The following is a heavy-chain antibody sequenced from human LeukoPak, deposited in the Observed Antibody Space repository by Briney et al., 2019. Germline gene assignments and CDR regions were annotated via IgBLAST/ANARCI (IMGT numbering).Heavy chain of an antibody. Sequence: ASVKVSCKASGYTFTGYYMHWVRQAPGQGLEWMGWINPNSGGTNYAQKFQGRVNMTRDTSISTAYMELSRLRSDDTAVYYCARDRDITMVRGVIIGDWFDPWGQGTLVTVSS. J-gene: IGHJ5*02. CDR1: GYTFTGYY. D-gene: IGHD3-10*01. CDR3: ARDRDITMVRGVIIGDWFDP. CDR2: INPNSGGT. V-gene: IGHV1-2*02.